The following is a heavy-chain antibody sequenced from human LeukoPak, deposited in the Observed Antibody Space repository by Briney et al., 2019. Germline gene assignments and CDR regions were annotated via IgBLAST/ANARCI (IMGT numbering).Heavy chain of an antibody. V-gene: IGHV4-34*01. CDR2: INHSGST. Sequence: SETLSLTCAVYGGSFSGYYWSWIRQPPGKGLEWIGEINHSGSTNYNPSLKSRVTISVDTSKNQFSLKLSSVTAADTAVYYCARGVSSSSWPSFDYWGQGTLVTVSS. J-gene: IGHJ4*02. CDR1: GGSFSGYY. D-gene: IGHD6-13*01. CDR3: ARGVSSSSWPSFDY.